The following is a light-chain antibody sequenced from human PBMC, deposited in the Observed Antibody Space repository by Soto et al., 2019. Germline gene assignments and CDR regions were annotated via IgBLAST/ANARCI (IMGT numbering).Light chain of an antibody. Sequence: AIQMTQSPSSLSASVGDRVTITCRASQVIRNDLGWYQQKPGKASKLLIYGASNLQSGVPSRFSGSGSGTDFTLTITSLQHEDFATYYCLHDHNYPWTFGQGTKVDIK. CDR1: QVIRND. CDR2: GAS. V-gene: IGKV1-6*01. CDR3: LHDHNYPWT. J-gene: IGKJ1*01.